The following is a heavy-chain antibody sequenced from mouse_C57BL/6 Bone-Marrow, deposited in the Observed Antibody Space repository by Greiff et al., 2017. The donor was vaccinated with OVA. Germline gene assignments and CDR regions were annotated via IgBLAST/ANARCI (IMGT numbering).Heavy chain of an antibody. Sequence: EVQVVESGGDLVKPGGSLKLSCAASGFTFSSYGMSWVRQTPDKRLEWVATISSGGSYTYYPDSVKGRFTISRDNAKNTLYLQMSSLKSEDTAMYYCARHGNYFYAMDYWGQGTSVTVSS. CDR3: ARHGNYFYAMDY. V-gene: IGHV5-6*01. CDR2: ISSGGSYT. D-gene: IGHD2-1*01. J-gene: IGHJ4*01. CDR1: GFTFSSYG.